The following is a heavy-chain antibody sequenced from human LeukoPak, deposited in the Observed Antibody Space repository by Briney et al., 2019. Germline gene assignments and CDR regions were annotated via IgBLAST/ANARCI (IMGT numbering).Heavy chain of an antibody. Sequence: ASVKVSCKASGYTFTSYGISWVRQAPGQGLEWMGWISAYNGNTNYAQKLQGRVTMTTDTSTSTAYMELRSLRSDDTAVYYCARHSALGYCSGGSCYSQAFDIWGQGTMVTVSS. CDR3: ARHSALGYCSGGSCYSQAFDI. J-gene: IGHJ3*02. D-gene: IGHD2-15*01. CDR1: GYTFTSYG. V-gene: IGHV1-18*01. CDR2: ISAYNGNT.